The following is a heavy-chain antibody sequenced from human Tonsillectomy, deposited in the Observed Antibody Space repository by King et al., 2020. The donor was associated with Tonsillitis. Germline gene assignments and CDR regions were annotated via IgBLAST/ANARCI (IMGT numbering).Heavy chain of an antibody. Sequence: VQLVESGGGVVQPGRSLRLSCTASGFNFHIYGMHWVRQAPGRGLEWVALISYDGSKADYADSVRGRFTISSDNSDNKLTLQMSNLRPEDTAVYYCAKHNCGGDCHREGFFDRWGRGTLVTVSS. CDR1: GFNFHIYG. V-gene: IGHV3-30*18. J-gene: IGHJ4*02. D-gene: IGHD2-21*02. CDR3: AKHNCGGDCHREGFFDR. CDR2: ISYDGSKA.